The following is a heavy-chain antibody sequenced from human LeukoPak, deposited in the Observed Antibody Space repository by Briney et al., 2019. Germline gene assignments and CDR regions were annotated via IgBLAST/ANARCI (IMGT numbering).Heavy chain of an antibody. CDR1: GFIFSSYG. CDR3: ARDSPEGIAAIDY. D-gene: IGHD6-13*01. CDR2: IRYDGSNK. J-gene: IGHJ4*02. Sequence: GGSLRLSCAASGFIFSSYGMHWVRQAPGKGLEWVAFIRYDGSNKFYADSVKGRFTISRDNSKNTLYLQMNSLRAEDTAVYYCARDSPEGIAAIDYWGQGTLVTVSS. V-gene: IGHV3-30*02.